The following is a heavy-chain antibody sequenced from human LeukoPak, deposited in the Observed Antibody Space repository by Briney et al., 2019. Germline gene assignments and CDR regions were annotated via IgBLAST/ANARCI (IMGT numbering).Heavy chain of an antibody. CDR1: VYTFTGYY. V-gene: IGHV1-2*02. J-gene: IGHJ4*02. CDR3: ARHVKWELLY. D-gene: IGHD1-26*01. CDR2: VNANSGGT. Sequence: GASVKVSCKASVYTFTGYYILWVRQAPGQGLEWMGWVNANSGGTNYAQKFQGRVTMTRDTSITTAYMELSSLRSDDTAVYYCARHVKWELLYWGQGTLVTVSS.